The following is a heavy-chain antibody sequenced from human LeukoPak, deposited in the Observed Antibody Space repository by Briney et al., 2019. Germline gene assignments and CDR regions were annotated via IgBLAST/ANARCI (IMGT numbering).Heavy chain of an antibody. D-gene: IGHD4/OR15-4a*01. J-gene: IGHJ4*02. V-gene: IGHV4-34*01. CDR1: DGSFRGYF. CDR2: INHSGST. Sequence: SETLFLTCAVYDGSFRGYFWSWIRLPPGKGLKWIGDINHSGSTDYNPSLKSRVTIEVDTSKKQFSLNLRSVTAADTAVYYCARGGAVGATYLLLDYWGQGTVVTVSS. CDR3: ARGGAVGATYLLLDY.